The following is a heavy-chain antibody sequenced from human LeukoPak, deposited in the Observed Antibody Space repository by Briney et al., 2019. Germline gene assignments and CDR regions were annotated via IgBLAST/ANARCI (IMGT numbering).Heavy chain of an antibody. CDR2: RSFDGSNK. CDR1: GVTFSSYG. J-gene: IGHJ6*02. CDR3: AKDGSGSYSDGMDA. D-gene: IGHD3-10*01. V-gene: IGHV3-30*18. Sequence: PGRSLRLSCAASGVTFSSYGMHWVRQAPGKGLEWVAVRSFDGSNKFYADSVKGRFTISRDNSKNTLYLPMNSLRAEDTAVYYCAKDGSGSYSDGMDAWGQGTTVTVSS.